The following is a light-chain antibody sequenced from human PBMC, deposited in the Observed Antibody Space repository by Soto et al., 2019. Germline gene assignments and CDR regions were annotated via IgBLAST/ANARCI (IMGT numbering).Light chain of an antibody. CDR2: YDN. Sequence: SYELTQPPSVSVAPGKTARITCGGNNIGSKSVHWYQQKPGQAPVLVIYYDNDRPSGIPERFSGSNSGNTATLSIRRVDAGDEADYYCQVWDSSSDLRGVFGGGTKLTVL. CDR3: QVWDSSSDLRGV. CDR1: NIGSKS. J-gene: IGLJ2*01. V-gene: IGLV3-21*04.